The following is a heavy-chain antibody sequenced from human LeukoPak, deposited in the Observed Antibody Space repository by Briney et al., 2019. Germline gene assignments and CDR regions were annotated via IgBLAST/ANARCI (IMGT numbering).Heavy chain of an antibody. J-gene: IGHJ5*02. CDR2: VSAHNGNT. V-gene: IGHV1-18*01. CDR3: ATGGSSWYVWFDP. D-gene: IGHD6-13*01. CDR1: GYTFTGYY. Sequence: ASVKVSCKASGYTFTGYYMRWVRQAPGQGLEWMGWVSAHNGNTNYAQKLQGRVTMTTDTSTSTAYMELRRLRSDDTAVYYCATGGSSWYVWFDPWGQGTLVTVSS.